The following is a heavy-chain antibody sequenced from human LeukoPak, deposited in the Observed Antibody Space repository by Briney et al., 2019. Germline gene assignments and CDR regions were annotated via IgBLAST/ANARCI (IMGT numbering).Heavy chain of an antibody. V-gene: IGHV3-9*01. CDR2: IHWTGGIV. J-gene: IGHJ4*02. D-gene: IGHD3-10*01. Sequence: GGSLRLSCAGSGFTFGDYSMHWVRQAPGKGLEWISGIHWTGGIVAYAASVKGRFTISRDNAKNFLYLEMNSLKPEDTALYYCAKLMVGGLTKSPFDSWGQGTLVTVSS. CDR1: GFTFGDYS. CDR3: AKLMVGGLTKSPFDS.